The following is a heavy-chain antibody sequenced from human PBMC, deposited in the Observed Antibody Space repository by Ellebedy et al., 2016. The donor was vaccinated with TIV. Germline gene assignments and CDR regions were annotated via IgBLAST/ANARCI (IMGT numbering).Heavy chain of an antibody. CDR2: IYHMGSA. Sequence: SETLSLTXTVSGGSISHYYWSWIRQSPGKGLEWIGDIYHMGSANYNPSLAGRVTISVATSKNQFSLKLSSVTAADTAVYYCARHGGGSYFAGIDYWGQGALVTVSS. J-gene: IGHJ4*02. V-gene: IGHV4-59*08. CDR1: GGSISHYY. D-gene: IGHD1-26*01. CDR3: ARHGGGSYFAGIDY.